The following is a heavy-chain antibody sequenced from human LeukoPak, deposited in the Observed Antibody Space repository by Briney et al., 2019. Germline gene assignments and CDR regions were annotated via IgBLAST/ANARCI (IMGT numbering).Heavy chain of an antibody. CDR3: ARGVLRYFDWLVDAFDI. CDR1: GYSFTSYD. CDR2: MNPNSGNT. Sequence: GASVKVSCKASGYSFTSYDINWVRQATGQGLEWMGWMNPNSGNTGYAQKFQGRVTMTRNTSISTAYMELSSLRSEDTAVYYCARGVLRYFDWLVDAFDIWGQGTMVTVSS. D-gene: IGHD3-9*01. V-gene: IGHV1-8*01. J-gene: IGHJ3*02.